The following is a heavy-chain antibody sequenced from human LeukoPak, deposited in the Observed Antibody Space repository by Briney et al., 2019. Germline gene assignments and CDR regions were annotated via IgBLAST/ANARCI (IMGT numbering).Heavy chain of an antibody. J-gene: IGHJ4*02. CDR1: GYSFTSYG. D-gene: IGHD1-7*01. Sequence: GESLKISCQGSGYSFTSYGISWMRQAPGQGLEWMGWISAYNGNTNYAQKLQGRVTMTTDTSTSTAYMELRSLRSDDTAVYYCARDAELHRGDYWGQGTLVTVSS. CDR3: ARDAELHRGDY. CDR2: ISAYNGNT. V-gene: IGHV1-18*01.